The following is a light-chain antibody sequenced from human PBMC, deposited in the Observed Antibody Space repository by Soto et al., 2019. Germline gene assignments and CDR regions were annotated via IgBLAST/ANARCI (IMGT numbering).Light chain of an antibody. CDR2: KVS. V-gene: IGKV2-30*01. J-gene: IGKJ4*01. CDR3: MQGAHWPLT. Sequence: DVVMTQSPLSLPVTLGQPASISCTSSHSLLYIDGNTYLNWFHQRPGQSPRRLIYKVSNRDSGVPDRFSGSGSGTDFTLTISRVEAEDVGVYYCMQGAHWPLTFGGGTKVEIK. CDR1: HSLLYIDGNTY.